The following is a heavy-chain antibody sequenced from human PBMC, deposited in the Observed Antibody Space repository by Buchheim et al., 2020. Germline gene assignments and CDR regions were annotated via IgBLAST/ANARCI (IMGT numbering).Heavy chain of an antibody. CDR3: ARARSYGDYPTIDY. J-gene: IGHJ4*02. D-gene: IGHD4-17*01. V-gene: IGHV3-30*04. Sequence: QVQLVESGGGVVQPGRSLRLSCAASGFTFSSYAMHWVRQAPGKGLEWVAVISYDGSNKYYADSVKGRFTISRDNSKNTLYLQTNSLRAEDTAVYYCARARSYGDYPTIDYWGQGTL. CDR1: GFTFSSYA. CDR2: ISYDGSNK.